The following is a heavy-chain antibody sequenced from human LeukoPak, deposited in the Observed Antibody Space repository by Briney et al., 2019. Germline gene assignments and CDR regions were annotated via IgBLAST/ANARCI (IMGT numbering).Heavy chain of an antibody. J-gene: IGHJ4*02. CDR2: IWYDGSNK. CDR3: ARSLRFLESLDY. D-gene: IGHD3-3*01. V-gene: IGHV3-33*08. Sequence: LSLTCAVYGGSFSGYYWSWIRQPPGKGLEWVAYIWYDGSNKHYPDSVKGRFTISRDNSKNTVVLQMDSLRAEGTAVYYCARSLRFLESLDYWGQGTLVTVSS. CDR1: GGSFSGYY.